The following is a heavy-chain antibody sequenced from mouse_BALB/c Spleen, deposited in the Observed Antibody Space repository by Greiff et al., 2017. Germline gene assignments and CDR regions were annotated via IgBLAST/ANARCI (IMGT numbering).Heavy chain of an antibody. CDR3: VREYSGSSYYFDY. D-gene: IGHD1-1*01. CDR2: IRTKSKNYAT. CDR1: GFTLNTYA. V-gene: IGHV10-1*02. J-gene: IGHJ2*01. Sequence: VQLEESGAGLVQPQASLKLSCAASGFTLNTYAMNWVRQDQGKGLEWVARIRTKSKNYATYHADSVKDTFTISRADSQSMLYLQMNNLKTTDTAMYFCVREYSGSSYYFDYWGQGTPVTVSA.